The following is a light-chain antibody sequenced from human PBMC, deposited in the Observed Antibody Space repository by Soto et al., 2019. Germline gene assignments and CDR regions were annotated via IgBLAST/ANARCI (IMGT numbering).Light chain of an antibody. J-gene: IGLJ2*01. V-gene: IGLV2-8*01. CDR2: EVS. CDR1: SSDIGAYKF. CDR3: SLYAGSNNVV. Sequence: QSALTQPPSASGSPGQSVAISCTGTSSDIGAYKFVSWYQQHPGNAPKLIIYEVSIRPSVVPDRFSGSKSGNTASLTVSGLLAEDEAGYYCSLYAGSNNVVFGGGTKVTVL.